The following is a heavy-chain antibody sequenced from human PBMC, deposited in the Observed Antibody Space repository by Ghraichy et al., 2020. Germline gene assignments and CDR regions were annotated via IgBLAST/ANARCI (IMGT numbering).Heavy chain of an antibody. CDR1: GFTFSSYS. CDR3: AAVAVVPAAINPGYSSSWYHFGEPY. J-gene: IGHJ4*02. Sequence: GESLNISCAASGFTFSSYSMNWVRQAPGKGLEWVSYISSSSTIYYADSVKGRFTISRDNAKNSLYLQMNSLRDEDTAVYYCAAVAVVPAAINPGYSSSWYHFGEPYWGQGTLVTVSS. D-gene: IGHD6-13*01. CDR2: ISSSSTI. V-gene: IGHV3-48*02.